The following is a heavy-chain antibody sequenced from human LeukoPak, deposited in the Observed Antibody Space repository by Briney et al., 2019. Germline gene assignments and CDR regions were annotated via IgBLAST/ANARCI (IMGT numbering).Heavy chain of an antibody. V-gene: IGHV4-34*01. CDR2: INHSGST. CDR1: GGSFSGYY. CDR3: ARGVTMVRGVIGDDFDY. D-gene: IGHD3-10*01. Sequence: SETLSLTCAVYGGSFSGYYWSWIRQPPGKGLEWIVEINHSGSTNYNPSLRSRVTISVDTSKNQFSLKLSSVTAADTAVYYWARGVTMVRGVIGDDFDYWGQGTLVTVSS. J-gene: IGHJ4*02.